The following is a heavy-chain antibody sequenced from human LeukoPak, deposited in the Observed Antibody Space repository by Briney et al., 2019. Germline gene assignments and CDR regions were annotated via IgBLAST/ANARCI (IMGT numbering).Heavy chain of an antibody. CDR2: ISGSGTTT. CDR3: AKLSIGSSSWFDY. J-gene: IGHJ4*02. D-gene: IGHD6-13*01. Sequence: GGSLRLSCAASGFTFSSYAISWVRQAPGEGLEWVSTISGSGTTTYYADSVKGRFTISRDNSKNTLYLQMNSLRAEDTAVYCCAKLSIGSSSWFDYWGQGTLVTVSS. CDR1: GFTFSSYA. V-gene: IGHV3-23*01.